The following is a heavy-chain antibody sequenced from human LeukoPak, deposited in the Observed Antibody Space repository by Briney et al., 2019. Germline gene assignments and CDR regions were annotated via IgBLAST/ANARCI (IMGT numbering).Heavy chain of an antibody. Sequence: ASVKVSCKASGGSFSDYSISWVRQAPGQGLEWMGRIIAILDTAHYAQKFQGRFTITADKSTTTVYMELSSLRSDDRAVYYCVRSGYDYDWFDPWGQGTLVTVSS. CDR2: IIAILDTA. CDR3: VRSGYDYDWFDP. J-gene: IGHJ5*02. CDR1: GGSFSDYS. V-gene: IGHV1-69*08. D-gene: IGHD5-12*01.